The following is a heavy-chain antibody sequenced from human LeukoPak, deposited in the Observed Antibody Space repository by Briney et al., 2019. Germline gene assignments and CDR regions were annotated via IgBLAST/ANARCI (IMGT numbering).Heavy chain of an antibody. D-gene: IGHD4-11*01. CDR2: AYYCSRWYN. J-gene: IGHJ4*02. Sequence: SQTLSLTCAISGDSVSGNRVAWNWIRQSPSRGLEWLGRAYYCSRWYNDYAVSVRSRITINPDTSKNQFSLQLNSVTPEDSAVYYCARDFSWGQYDYWGQGTLVTVSS. CDR3: ARDFSWGQYDY. V-gene: IGHV6-1*01. CDR1: GDSVSGNRVA.